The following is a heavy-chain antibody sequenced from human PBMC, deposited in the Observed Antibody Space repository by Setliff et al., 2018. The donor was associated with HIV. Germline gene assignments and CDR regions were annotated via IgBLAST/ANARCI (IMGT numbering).Heavy chain of an antibody. CDR2: IDPEDGET. V-gene: IGHV1-69-2*01. Sequence: GASVKVSCKASGYTFTNFYMHWVRQAPGQGLEWMGRIDPEDGETIYGAKFQGRVTMTADTSAATAYMVLSSLRSEDTALYYCGTVRIAVPDDFDFWGQGTLVTVSS. CDR3: GTVRIAVPDDFDF. CDR1: GYTFTNFY. J-gene: IGHJ4*02. D-gene: IGHD6-19*01.